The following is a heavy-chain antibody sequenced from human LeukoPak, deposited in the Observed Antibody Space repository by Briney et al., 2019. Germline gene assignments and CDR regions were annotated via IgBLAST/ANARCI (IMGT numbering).Heavy chain of an antibody. D-gene: IGHD3-10*01. V-gene: IGHV4-4*07. CDR3: ARDSGFWKGMVRGVIGAFDI. J-gene: IGHJ3*02. CDR2: IYTSGST. Sequence: SETLSLTCTVSGGSISSYYWSWIRQPAGKGLEWIGRIYTSGSTNYNPSLKSRVTMSVDTSKNQFSLKLSSVTAGDTAVYYCARDSGFWKGMVRGVIGAFDIWGQGTMVTVSS. CDR1: GGSISSYY.